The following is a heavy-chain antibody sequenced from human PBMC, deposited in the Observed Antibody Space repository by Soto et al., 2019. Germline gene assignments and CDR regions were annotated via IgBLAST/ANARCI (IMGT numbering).Heavy chain of an antibody. J-gene: IGHJ4*02. Sequence: ASVKVSCKVSGDTLSELSIHWVRQAPGKGLEWMGGFDPEQAEKIYAQKFQGRVTMTEDKSTDTAYMELTGLTFDDTAVFYCTTPQPDFWSGFDHWGQGTLVTVSS. CDR2: FDPEQAEK. V-gene: IGHV1-24*01. D-gene: IGHD3-3*01. CDR3: TTPQPDFWSGFDH. CDR1: GDTLSELS.